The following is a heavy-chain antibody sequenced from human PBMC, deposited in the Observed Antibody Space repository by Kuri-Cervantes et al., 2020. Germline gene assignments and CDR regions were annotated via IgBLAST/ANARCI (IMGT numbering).Heavy chain of an antibody. D-gene: IGHD5-24*01. Sequence: GGSLRLSCAASGFTFSSYSMNWVRQAPGKGLEWVSSISSSSSYIYYADSVKGRFTISRDNAKNSLYLQMNSLRAEDTAVYYCARAWPGYGWLQNCPDYWGQGTLVTVSS. J-gene: IGHJ4*02. V-gene: IGHV3-21*01. CDR2: ISSSSSYI. CDR3: ARAWPGYGWLQNCPDY. CDR1: GFTFSSYS.